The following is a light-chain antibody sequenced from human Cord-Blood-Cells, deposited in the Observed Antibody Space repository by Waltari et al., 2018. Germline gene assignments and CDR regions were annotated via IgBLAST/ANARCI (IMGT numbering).Light chain of an antibody. V-gene: IGLV2-14*03. J-gene: IGLJ1*01. CDR2: DVS. CDR1: SSDVGGYNY. Sequence: QSALTQPASVSGSPGQSITISCTGTSSDVGGYNYVSWYQQHPGKAPKHMIYDVSNRPSGVSKRFSGAKSGNTAYLTISGLQAEDEADYYCSSYTSSSAYVFGTGTKVTVL. CDR3: SSYTSSSAYV.